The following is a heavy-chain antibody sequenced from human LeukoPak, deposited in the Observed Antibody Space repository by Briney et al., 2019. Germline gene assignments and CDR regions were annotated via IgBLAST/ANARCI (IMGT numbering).Heavy chain of an antibody. V-gene: IGHV4-38-2*02. CDR2: IYHSGST. CDR1: GFSISSDYY. J-gene: IGHJ4*02. CDR3: ARGRGIAVAGEGHFDY. Sequence: NSSETLSLTCTVSGFSISSDYYWGWIRQPPGKGLEWIGNIYHSGSTYYNPSLKSRVTISVDTSKNQFSLKLSSVTAADTAVYYCARGRGIAVAGEGHFDYWGQGTLVTVSS. D-gene: IGHD6-19*01.